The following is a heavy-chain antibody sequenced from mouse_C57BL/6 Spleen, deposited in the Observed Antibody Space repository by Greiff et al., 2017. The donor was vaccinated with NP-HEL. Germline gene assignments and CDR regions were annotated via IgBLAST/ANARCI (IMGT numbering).Heavy chain of an antibody. V-gene: IGHV1-15*01. CDR1: GYTFTDYE. CDR2: IDPETGGT. CDR3: TIAQATFYFDY. D-gene: IGHD3-2*02. Sequence: QVQLQQSGAELVRPGASVTLSCKASGYTFTDYEMHWVKQTPVHGLEWIGAIDPETGGTAYNQKFKGKAILTADKSSSTAYMELRSLTSEDSAVYYCTIAQATFYFDYWGQGTTLTVSS. J-gene: IGHJ2*01.